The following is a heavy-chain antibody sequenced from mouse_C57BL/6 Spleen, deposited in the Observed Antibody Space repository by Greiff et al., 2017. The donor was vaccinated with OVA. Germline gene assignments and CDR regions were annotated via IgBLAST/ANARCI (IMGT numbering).Heavy chain of an antibody. CDR1: GYSITSGYY. CDR2: ISYDGSN. CDR3: AGGPWFAY. J-gene: IGHJ3*01. Sequence: EVKLQESGPGLVKPSQSLSLTCSVTGYSITSGYYWNWIRQFPGNKLEWMGYISYDGSNNYNPSLKNRISITRDTSKNQFFLKLNSVTTEDTATYYWAGGPWFAYWGQGTLVTVSA. V-gene: IGHV3-6*01.